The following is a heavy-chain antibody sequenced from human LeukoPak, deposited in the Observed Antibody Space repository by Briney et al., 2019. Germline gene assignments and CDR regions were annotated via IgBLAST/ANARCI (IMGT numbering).Heavy chain of an antibody. CDR3: ERRGRAAAGAPDY. V-gene: IGHV5-10-1*01. CDR2: IDPSDSYT. CDR1: GYSFTSYW. Sequence: GESLKISCKGSGYSFTSYWISWVRQMPGKGLEWMGRIDPSDSYTNYSPSFQGHVTISADKSISTAYLQWSSLKASDTAMYYCERRGRAAAGAPDYWGQGTLVTVSS. J-gene: IGHJ4*02. D-gene: IGHD6-13*01.